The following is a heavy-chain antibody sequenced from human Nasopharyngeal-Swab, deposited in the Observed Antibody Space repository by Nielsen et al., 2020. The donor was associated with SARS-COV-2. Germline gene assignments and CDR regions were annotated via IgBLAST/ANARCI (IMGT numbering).Heavy chain of an antibody. J-gene: IGHJ2*01. D-gene: IGHD1-20*01. Sequence: SLKISCAASGFTFDDYAMHWVRQVPGKGLEWVSGISWNGNIRGHADSLEGRFTISRDNAKSSLYLQMNSLRVEDTALYYCARENNWEALRYIDLWGRGTLVTVSS. CDR3: ARENNWEALRYIDL. CDR2: ISWNGNIR. V-gene: IGHV3-9*01. CDR1: GFTFDDYA.